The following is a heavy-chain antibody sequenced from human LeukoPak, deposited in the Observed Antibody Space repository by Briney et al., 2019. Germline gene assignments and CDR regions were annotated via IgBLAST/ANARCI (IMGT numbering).Heavy chain of an antibody. J-gene: IGHJ6*03. CDR1: GASISSSSSY. Sequence: SETLSLTCTVSGASISSSSSYWGWIRQPPGRGLEWIGYIYYSGSTNYNPSLKSRVTLSMDTSKNQFSLRLSSVTAADTAVYYCARGALRYFDWLKKDYYYMDVWGKGTTVTISS. V-gene: IGHV4-61*05. CDR3: ARGALRYFDWLKKDYYYMDV. CDR2: IYYSGST. D-gene: IGHD3-9*01.